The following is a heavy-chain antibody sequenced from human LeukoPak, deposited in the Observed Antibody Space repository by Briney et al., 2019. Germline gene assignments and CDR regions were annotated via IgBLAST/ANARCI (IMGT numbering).Heavy chain of an antibody. Sequence: SETLSLTCTVSGGSISSSSYYWGWIRQPPGKGLEWIGSIYYSGSTNYNPSLKSRVTISVDTSKNQFSLKLSSVTAADTAVYYCAREGSAYGMDVWGQGTTVTVSS. D-gene: IGHD2-15*01. CDR1: GGSISSSSYY. V-gene: IGHV4-39*07. CDR2: IYYSGST. J-gene: IGHJ6*02. CDR3: AREGSAYGMDV.